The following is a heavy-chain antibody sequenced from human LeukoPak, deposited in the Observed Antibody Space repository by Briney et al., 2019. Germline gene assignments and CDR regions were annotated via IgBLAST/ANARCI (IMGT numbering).Heavy chain of an antibody. Sequence: KPSETLSLTCTVSGGSIKSYYWSWIRQPPGEGLEWIGYIYYSGSTNYNPSLKSRVTISVDTSKNQFSLKLSSVTAADTAVYYCARARANWGNDYWGQGTLVTVSS. CDR1: GGSIKSYY. V-gene: IGHV4-59*01. J-gene: IGHJ4*02. CDR2: IYYSGST. CDR3: ARARANWGNDY. D-gene: IGHD7-27*01.